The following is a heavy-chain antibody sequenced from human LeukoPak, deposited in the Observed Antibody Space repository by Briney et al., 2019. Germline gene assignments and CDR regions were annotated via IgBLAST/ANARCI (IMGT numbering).Heavy chain of an antibody. CDR3: AISQRDNGDY. J-gene: IGHJ4*02. CDR2: ISGSGGST. CDR1: GFTFSNYA. D-gene: IGHD1-1*01. V-gene: IGHV3-23*01. Sequence: GGSLRLSCAASGFTFSNYAMSWVRQAPGKGLECVSVISGSGGSTYYADSVKGRFTISRDNSKNTLYLQMNSLRAEDTAVYYCAISQRDNGDYWGQGTLVTVSS.